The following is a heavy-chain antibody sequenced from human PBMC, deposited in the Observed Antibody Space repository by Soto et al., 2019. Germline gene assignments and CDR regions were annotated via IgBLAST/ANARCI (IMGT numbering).Heavy chain of an antibody. CDR1: GFTLSTYA. J-gene: IGHJ3*02. CDR2: ISHDGRNN. V-gene: IGHV3-30*04. D-gene: IGHD2-15*01. CDR3: ARDRDEDGGTSDAFDM. Sequence: PGGSLRLSCAASGFTLSTYAMHWVRQAPGKGLEWVAVISHDGRNNYYADSVKGRFTISRGNSKSTLSLQMNSLRPEDTAVYYCARDRDEDGGTSDAFDMWGQGTMVTVSS.